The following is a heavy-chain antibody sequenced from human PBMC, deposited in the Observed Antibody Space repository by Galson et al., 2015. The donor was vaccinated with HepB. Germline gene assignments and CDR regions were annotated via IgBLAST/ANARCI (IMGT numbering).Heavy chain of an antibody. J-gene: IGHJ4*01. CDR2: ITPSGDNT. V-gene: IGHV3-23*01. CDR3: AKVFPEKTDGWYRQALYYFDS. D-gene: IGHD6-19*01. CDR1: GFTFSYYA. Sequence: SLRLSCAASGFTFSYYAMSWVRQAPGKGLEWVSAITPSGDNTYSADSLKGRFTISRDNSKNTLFLQMNSLRADDTAIYFCAKVFPEKTDGWYRQALYYFDSWGNGTRVTVAP.